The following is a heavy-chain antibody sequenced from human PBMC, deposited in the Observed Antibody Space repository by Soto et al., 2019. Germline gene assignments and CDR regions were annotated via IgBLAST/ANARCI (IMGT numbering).Heavy chain of an antibody. CDR1: GYTLIKNP. CDR3: ARVNDYGDRGYFDY. V-gene: IGHV1-3*01. Sequence: QVHLLQSGAEVRQPGASVRLSCKASGYTLIKNPMHWVRQAPGQSLEWMGWIDAGKDDTKYSQIFQGRVTISRDTSASTSYMELRSLTSEDTAVYYCARVNDYGDRGYFDYWGQGTLVTVAS. CDR2: IDAGKDDT. J-gene: IGHJ4*02. D-gene: IGHD4-17*01.